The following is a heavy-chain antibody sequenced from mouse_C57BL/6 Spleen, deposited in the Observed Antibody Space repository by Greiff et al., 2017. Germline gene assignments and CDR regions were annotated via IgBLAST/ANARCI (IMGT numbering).Heavy chain of an antibody. CDR3: ASDGYYPFEV. J-gene: IGHJ1*03. Sequence: VQLQQPGPELVKPGASVKISCKASGYTFTDYYMNWVKQSHGKSLEWIGDINPNNGGTSYNQKFKGKATLTVDKSSSTAYMVLRSLTSEDSAVYCCASDGYYPFEVWGTGTTVTVSS. V-gene: IGHV1-26*01. CDR2: INPNNGGT. D-gene: IGHD2-3*01. CDR1: GYTFTDYY.